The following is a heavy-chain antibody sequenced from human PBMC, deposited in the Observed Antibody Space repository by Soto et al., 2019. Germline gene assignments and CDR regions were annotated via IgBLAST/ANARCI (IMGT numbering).Heavy chain of an antibody. J-gene: IGHJ4*02. CDR2: ISYDGSNK. D-gene: IGHD6-13*01. CDR1: GFTFSSYA. V-gene: IGHV3-30-3*01. CDR3: ARSPGYSSSWSDY. Sequence: QVQLVESGGGVVQPGRSLRLSCAASGFTFSSYAMHWVRQAPGKGLEWVAVISYDGSNKFYADSVNGRFTISRDNSKNTLYLQMNSLRADDTAMYYCARSPGYSSSWSDYWGQGTLVNVSS.